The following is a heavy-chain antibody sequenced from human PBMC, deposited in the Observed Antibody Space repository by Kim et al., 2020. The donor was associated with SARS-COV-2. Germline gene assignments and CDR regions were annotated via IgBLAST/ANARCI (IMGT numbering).Heavy chain of an antibody. CDR3: ATLLRGIAARLGANWFDP. D-gene: IGHD6-6*01. J-gene: IGHJ5*02. CDR2: FDPEDGET. CDR1: GYTLTELS. Sequence: ASVKVSCKVSGYTLTELSMHWVRQAPGKGLEWMGGFDPEDGETIYAQKFQGRVTMTEDTSTDTAYMELSSLRSEDTAVYYCATLLRGIAARLGANWFDPWGQGTLVTVSS. V-gene: IGHV1-24*01.